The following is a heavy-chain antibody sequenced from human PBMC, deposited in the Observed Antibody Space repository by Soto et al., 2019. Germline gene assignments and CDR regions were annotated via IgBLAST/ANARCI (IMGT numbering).Heavy chain of an antibody. V-gene: IGHV3-30*18. CDR2: ISYDGSNK. CDR1: GFTFSSYG. Sequence: GGSLRLSCAASGFTFSSYGMHWVRQAPGKGLEWVAVISYDGSNKYYADSVKGRFTISRDNSKNTLYLQMNSLRAEDTAVYYCAKDGIYYDFWSGLNWFDPWGQGT. D-gene: IGHD3-3*01. J-gene: IGHJ5*02. CDR3: AKDGIYYDFWSGLNWFDP.